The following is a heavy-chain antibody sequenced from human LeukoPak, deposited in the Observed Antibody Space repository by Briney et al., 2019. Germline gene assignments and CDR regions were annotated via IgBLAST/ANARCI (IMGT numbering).Heavy chain of an antibody. J-gene: IGHJ4*02. CDR2: INPNSGGT. V-gene: IGHV1-2*02. D-gene: IGHD3-22*01. CDR1: GYTFTGYY. Sequence: GASVKVSCKASGYTFTGYYMHWVRQAPGQGLEWMGWINPNSGGTNYAQKLQGRVTMTTDTSTSTAYMELRSLRSDDTAVYYCARDLEYYDSSGYYHDYWGQGTLVTVSS. CDR3: ARDLEYYDSSGYYHDY.